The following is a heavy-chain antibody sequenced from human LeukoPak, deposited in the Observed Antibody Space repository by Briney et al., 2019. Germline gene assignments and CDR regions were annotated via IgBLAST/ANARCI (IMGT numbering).Heavy chain of an antibody. J-gene: IGHJ4*02. V-gene: IGHV3-30*18. CDR3: AKSHHVTAIDY. D-gene: IGHD2-21*02. CDR2: ISYDGSNK. CDR1: GFTFSSYG. Sequence: GGSLRLSCAASGFTFSSYGMHWVRQAPGKGLEWVAVISYDGSNKYYADSVKGRFTISRDNSKNTLYLQMNSLRADDTAVYYCAKSHHVTAIDYWGQGTLVTVSS.